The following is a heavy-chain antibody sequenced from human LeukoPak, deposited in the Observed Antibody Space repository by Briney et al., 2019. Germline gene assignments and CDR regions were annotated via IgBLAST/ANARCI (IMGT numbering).Heavy chain of an antibody. CDR1: GFTFSSYS. D-gene: IGHD3-22*01. V-gene: IGHV3-21*01. Sequence: GGSLRLSCAASGFTFSSYSMNWVRQAPGERLEWVSSISSSSSYIYYADSVKGRFTISRDDAKNSLFLQMNSLRAEDTAVYYCARDQGDYDSSGYIDYWGQGTLVTVSS. J-gene: IGHJ4*02. CDR2: ISSSSSYI. CDR3: ARDQGDYDSSGYIDY.